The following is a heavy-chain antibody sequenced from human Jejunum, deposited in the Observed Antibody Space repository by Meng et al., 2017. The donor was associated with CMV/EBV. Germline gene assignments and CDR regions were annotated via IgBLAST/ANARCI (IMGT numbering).Heavy chain of an antibody. Sequence: QLVHSGSELNKPGASVKVSCKASGYTVITYTINWVRQAHGRGLEWMGWISANTGTPTYTQGFTGRFVFSLDTSVSTAYLQISSLKAEDTAVYYCARGGNFDPWGQGTLVTVSS. CDR1: GYTVITYT. CDR3: ARGGNFDP. V-gene: IGHV7-4-1*02. D-gene: IGHD2/OR15-2a*01. J-gene: IGHJ5*02. CDR2: ISANTGTP.